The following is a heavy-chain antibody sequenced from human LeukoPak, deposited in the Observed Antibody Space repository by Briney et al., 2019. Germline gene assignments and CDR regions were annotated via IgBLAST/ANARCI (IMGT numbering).Heavy chain of an antibody. Sequence: SETLSLTCAVSGGSISSSNWWSWIRQPPGKGLEWIGEIYHSGSTNYNPSLKSRVTISVDKSKTQFSLKLSSVTAADTAVYYCARAGHLIGGSYSNYYYYMDVWGKGTTVTISS. D-gene: IGHD1-26*01. CDR2: IYHSGST. CDR1: GGSISSSNW. V-gene: IGHV4-4*02. CDR3: ARAGHLIGGSYSNYYYYMDV. J-gene: IGHJ6*03.